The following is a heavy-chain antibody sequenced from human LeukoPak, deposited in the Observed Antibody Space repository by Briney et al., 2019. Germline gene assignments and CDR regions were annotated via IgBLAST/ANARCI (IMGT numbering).Heavy chain of an antibody. V-gene: IGHV4-59*12. J-gene: IGHJ2*01. CDR3: ARCAYSSSSPHWYFDL. D-gene: IGHD6-6*01. CDR1: GGSISSYY. Sequence: PSETLSLTCTVSGGSISSYYWSWIRQPPGKGLEWIGYISYSGSTNYNPSLKSRVTISVDRSKNQFSLKLSSVTAADTAVYYCARCAYSSSSPHWYFDLWGRGTLVTVSS. CDR2: ISYSGST.